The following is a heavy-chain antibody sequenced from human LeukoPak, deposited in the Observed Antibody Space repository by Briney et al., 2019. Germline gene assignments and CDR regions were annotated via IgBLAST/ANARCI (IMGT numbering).Heavy chain of an antibody. D-gene: IGHD3-3*01. Sequence: PSETLSLTCTVSGGSISSYYWSWIRQPAGKGLEWIGRIYTSGSTNYNPSLKRRVTISVEKSKNKFSLKLSSVTAADTAVYYCARDQADYDFWSGYSYWYFDLWGRGTLVTVSS. CDR1: GGSISSYY. CDR3: ARDQADYDFWSGYSYWYFDL. J-gene: IGHJ2*01. CDR2: IYTSGST. V-gene: IGHV4-4*07.